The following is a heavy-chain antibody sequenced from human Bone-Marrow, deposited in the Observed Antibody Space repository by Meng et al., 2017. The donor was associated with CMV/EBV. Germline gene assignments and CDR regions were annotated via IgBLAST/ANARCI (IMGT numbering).Heavy chain of an antibody. CDR3: ARAPIVVVPAAIIGGWFDP. Sequence: SETLSLTCTVSGGSISSYYWSWIRQPPGKGLEWIGYIYYSGSTNYNPSLKSRVTISVDTSKNQFSLKLSSVTAADTAVYYCARAPIVVVPAAIIGGWFDPWGQGTLVTVSS. V-gene: IGHV4-59*01. CDR2: IYYSGST. J-gene: IGHJ5*02. CDR1: GGSISSYY. D-gene: IGHD2-2*01.